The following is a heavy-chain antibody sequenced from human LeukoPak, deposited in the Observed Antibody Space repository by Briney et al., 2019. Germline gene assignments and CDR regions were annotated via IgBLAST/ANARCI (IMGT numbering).Heavy chain of an antibody. Sequence: PGGSLRLSCAVSGFTFSSYAMSWVRQAPGKGLEWVSCISGTSTHTSYGDSVKGRFTISRDNAKNSLYLQMNSLRAEDTAVYYCGSPIRGWGQGTLVTVSS. CDR3: GSPIRG. CDR1: GFTFSSYA. D-gene: IGHD3-10*01. J-gene: IGHJ4*02. V-gene: IGHV3-11*03. CDR2: ISGTSTHT.